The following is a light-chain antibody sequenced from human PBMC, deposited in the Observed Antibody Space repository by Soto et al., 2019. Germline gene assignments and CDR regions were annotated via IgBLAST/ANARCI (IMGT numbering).Light chain of an antibody. CDR1: SSDVGGYNY. V-gene: IGLV2-14*01. CDR3: SSYTSSSTLYV. J-gene: IGLJ1*01. CDR2: DVS. Sequence: QSVLTQPASLSGSPGQSITISCTGTSSDVGGYNYVSWYQQHPGKAPKLMIYDVSNRPSGVSNRFSGSKSGNTASLTISGLQAEDEADYYCSSYTSSSTLYVFGTGTKATVL.